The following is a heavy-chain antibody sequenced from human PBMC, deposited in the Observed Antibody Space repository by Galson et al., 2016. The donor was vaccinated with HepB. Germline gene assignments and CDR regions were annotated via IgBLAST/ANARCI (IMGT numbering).Heavy chain of an antibody. Sequence: SLRLSCAASGFTFSSYALSWVRQAPGKGLEWVSAISGGGETTHYADPVKGRFTISRDNSKNTVYLQMNSLRAEDTAVFYCASDYTGSGWFFDLWGRGTLVTVSS. J-gene: IGHJ2*01. CDR1: GFTFSSYA. V-gene: IGHV3-23*01. CDR3: ASDYTGSGWFFDL. CDR2: ISGGGETT. D-gene: IGHD3-3*01.